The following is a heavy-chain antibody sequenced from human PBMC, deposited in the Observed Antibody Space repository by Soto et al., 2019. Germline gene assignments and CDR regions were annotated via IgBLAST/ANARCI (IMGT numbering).Heavy chain of an antibody. Sequence: QVQLVESGGGVVQPGRSLRLSCAASGFTFSSYAMHWVRQAPGKGLEWVAVISYDGSNKYYADSVKGRFTISRDNSKNTLYLQMISLRAEDTAVYYCAHVPAAMDRGYYYYGMDVWGQGTTVTVSS. CDR3: AHVPAAMDRGYYYYGMDV. CDR1: GFTFSSYA. CDR2: ISYDGSNK. V-gene: IGHV3-30-3*01. D-gene: IGHD2-2*01. J-gene: IGHJ6*02.